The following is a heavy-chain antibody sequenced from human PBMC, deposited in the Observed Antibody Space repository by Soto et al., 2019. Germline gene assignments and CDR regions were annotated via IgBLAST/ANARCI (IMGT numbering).Heavy chain of an antibody. J-gene: IGHJ3*02. CDR3: AREPTYYYDSSGYRGAFDI. V-gene: IGHV3-33*01. D-gene: IGHD3-22*01. Sequence: GGSLRLSCAASGFTFSSYGMHWVRQAPGKGLEWVAVIWYDGSNKYYADSVKGRFTISRDNSKNTLYLKMNSLRAEDTAVYYCAREPTYYYDSSGYRGAFDIWGQGTMVTVSS. CDR1: GFTFSSYG. CDR2: IWYDGSNK.